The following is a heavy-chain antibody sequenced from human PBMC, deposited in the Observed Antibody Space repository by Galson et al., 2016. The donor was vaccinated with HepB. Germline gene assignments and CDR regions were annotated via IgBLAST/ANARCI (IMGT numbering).Heavy chain of an antibody. D-gene: IGHD3-9*01. V-gene: IGHV1-69*13. J-gene: IGHJ4*02. CDR1: GGTFNTYA. Sequence: SVKVSCKASGGTFNTYAISWVRQAPGQGLEWMGGIIPMLGTATYAQKFQGRVTITADESTSTAYMDPSSLRSEDTALYYCARGSEILTGYYAYWGQGTLITVSS. CDR2: IIPMLGTA. CDR3: ARGSEILTGYYAY.